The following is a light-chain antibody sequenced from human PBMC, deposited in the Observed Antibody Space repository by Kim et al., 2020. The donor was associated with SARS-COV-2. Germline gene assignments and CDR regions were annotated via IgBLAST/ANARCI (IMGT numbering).Light chain of an antibody. CDR3: QQTYSIPT. CDR1: QTVGSH. CDR2: GAS. J-gene: IGKJ1*01. Sequence: DIQMTQSPLSLSASVGDTVTITCRASQTVGSHLNWFQHKPGKVPKLLIFGASNLQRGAPSRFSASGSGTDFTLTISSLQPEDSVTYYCQQTYSIPTFGPGTKVDIK. V-gene: IGKV1-39*01.